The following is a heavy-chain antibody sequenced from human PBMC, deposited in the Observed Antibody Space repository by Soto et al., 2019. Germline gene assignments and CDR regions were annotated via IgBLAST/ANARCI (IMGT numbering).Heavy chain of an antibody. J-gene: IGHJ6*02. CDR3: VKDFRRYTNGLDV. D-gene: IGHD5-18*01. V-gene: IGHV3-9*01. CDR2: ISWNSAST. Sequence: EVQLVESGGGLVEPGKSLRLSCVVSGFTYEDFAMHWVRQAPGKGLAWVSGISWNSASTGYADSVTGRFTISRDNAKNSLYLQMRNLTGDDTAMYYCVKDFRRYTNGLDVWGPGTSVTVSS. CDR1: GFTYEDFA.